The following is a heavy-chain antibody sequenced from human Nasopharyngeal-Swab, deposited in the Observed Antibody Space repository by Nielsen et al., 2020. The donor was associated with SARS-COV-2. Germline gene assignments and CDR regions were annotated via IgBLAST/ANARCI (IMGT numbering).Heavy chain of an antibody. V-gene: IGHV3-23*01. J-gene: IGHJ3*02. CDR2: ISGSGGST. CDR1: GFTFSSYA. D-gene: IGHD1-1*01. Sequence: GESLKISCAASGFTFSSYAMSWVRPAPGKGLEWVSAISGSGGSTYYADSVKGRFTISRDNSKNTLYLQMNSLRAEDTAVYYCAKNRYNLSPDAFDIWGQGTMVTVSS. CDR3: AKNRYNLSPDAFDI.